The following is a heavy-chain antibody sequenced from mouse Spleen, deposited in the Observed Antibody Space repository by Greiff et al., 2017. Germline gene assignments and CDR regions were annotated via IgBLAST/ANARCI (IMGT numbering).Heavy chain of an antibody. CDR2: IYPGDGDT. V-gene: IGHV1-82*01. D-gene: IGHD1-1*01. CDR3: ARYQSLYYYGSSYAMDY. J-gene: IGHJ4*01. Sequence: VQLQQSGPELVKPGASVKISCKASGYAFSSSWMNWVKQRPGKGLEWIGRIYPGDGDTNYNGKFKGKATLTADKSSSTAYMQLSSLTSEDSAVYFCARYQSLYYYGSSYAMDYWGQGTSVTVSS. CDR1: GYAFSSSW.